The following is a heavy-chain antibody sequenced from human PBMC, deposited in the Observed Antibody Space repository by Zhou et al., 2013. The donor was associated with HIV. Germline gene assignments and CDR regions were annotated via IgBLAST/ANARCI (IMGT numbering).Heavy chain of an antibody. CDR3: ARGSQFSCSSTSCYKGNWFDP. D-gene: IGHD2-2*02. CDR1: GYTFTSYD. J-gene: IGHJ5*02. V-gene: IGHV1-8*03. Sequence: QVQLVQSGAEVKKPGASVKVSCKASGYTFTSYDINWVRQATGQGLEWMGWMNPNSGNTGYAQKFQGRVTITRNTSISTAYMELSSLRSEDTAVYYCARGSQFSCSSTSCYKGNWFDPGPGNPGHRLL. CDR2: MNPNSGNT.